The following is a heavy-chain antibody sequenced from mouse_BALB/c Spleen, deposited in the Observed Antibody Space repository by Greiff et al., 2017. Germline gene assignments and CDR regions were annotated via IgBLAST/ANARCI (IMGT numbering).Heavy chain of an antibody. CDR3: ARRDYGNYGAMDY. Sequence: EVQLVESGGDLVKPGGSLKLSCAASGFTFSSYGMSWVRQTPDKRLEWVATISSGGSYTYYPDSVKGRFTISRDNAKNTLYLQMSSLKSEDTAMYYCARRDYGNYGAMDYWGQGTSVTVSS. D-gene: IGHD2-1*01. CDR1: GFTFSSYG. V-gene: IGHV5-6*01. J-gene: IGHJ4*01. CDR2: ISSGGSYT.